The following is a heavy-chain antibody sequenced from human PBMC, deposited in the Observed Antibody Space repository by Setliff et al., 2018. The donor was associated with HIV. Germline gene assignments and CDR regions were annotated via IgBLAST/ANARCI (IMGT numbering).Heavy chain of an antibody. J-gene: IGHJ4*02. CDR3: ARGNNDLESFDY. Sequence: PSETLSLTCAVSGSSISSSYRWGWIRQSPGKGLEWIGSIYNSGSTYYNPSLKSRVTISVDTSKNQFSLKLNSVTAADTAVYYCARGNNDLESFDYWGQGALVTVSS. CDR1: GSSISSSYR. CDR2: IYNSGST. V-gene: IGHV4-38-2*01. D-gene: IGHD3-3*01.